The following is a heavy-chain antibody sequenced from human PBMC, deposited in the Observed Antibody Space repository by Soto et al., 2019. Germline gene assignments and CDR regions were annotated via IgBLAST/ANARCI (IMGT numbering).Heavy chain of an antibody. V-gene: IGHV1-18*04. D-gene: IGHD3-22*01. CDR1: GYTFTSYV. J-gene: IGHJ4*02. CDR2: ISAYNGNT. CDR3: ARSPRITMIVVVPHQFDY. Sequence: AAVKVSFKASGYTFTSYVISWVRQAPGQGLDCMGWISAYNGNTNYAQKLQGRVTMTTDTSTSTAYMELRSLRSDDTAVYYCARSPRITMIVVVPHQFDYWGQGTLVTVSS.